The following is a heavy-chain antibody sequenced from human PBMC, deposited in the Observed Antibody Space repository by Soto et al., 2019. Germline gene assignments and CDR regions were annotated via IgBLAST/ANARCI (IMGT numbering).Heavy chain of an antibody. CDR3: ARGGYCSSTSCHSAYYGMDV. J-gene: IGHJ6*02. D-gene: IGHD2-2*01. V-gene: IGHV3-72*01. Sequence: RRLSCAASGFTFSDHYMDWVRQAPGKGLEWVGRTRNKANSYTTEYAASVKGRFTISRDDSKNSLYLQMNSLKTEDTAVYYCARGGYCSSTSCHSAYYGMDVWGQGTTVTVSS. CDR2: TRNKANSYTT. CDR1: GFTFSDHY.